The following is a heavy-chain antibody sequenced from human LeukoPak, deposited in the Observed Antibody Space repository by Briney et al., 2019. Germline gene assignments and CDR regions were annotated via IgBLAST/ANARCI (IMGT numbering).Heavy chain of an antibody. CDR2: IYYSGST. CDR3: ARMYYDILTGYYNPDYLDY. CDR1: GGSISSYY. J-gene: IGHJ4*02. Sequence: SETLSLTCTVSGGSISSYYWSWIRQPPGKGLEWIGYIYYSGSTYYNPSLKSRVTISVDTSKNQFSLKLSSVTAADTAVYYCARMYYDILTGYYNPDYLDYWGQGTLVTVSS. D-gene: IGHD3-9*01. V-gene: IGHV4-59*12.